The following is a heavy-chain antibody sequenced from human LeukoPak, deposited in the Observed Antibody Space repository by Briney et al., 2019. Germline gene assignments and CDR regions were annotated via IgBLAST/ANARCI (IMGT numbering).Heavy chain of an antibody. CDR2: ISSSSSYI. D-gene: IGHD2-2*01. Sequence: GGSLRLSCAASGFTFSSYSMNWVRQAPGKGLEWVSSISSSSSYIYYADSVKGRFTISRDNAKNSLYLQMNRLRAEDTAVYYCARDSPAAEYFQHWGQGTLVTVSS. CDR1: GFTFSSYS. CDR3: ARDSPAAEYFQH. V-gene: IGHV3-21*01. J-gene: IGHJ1*01.